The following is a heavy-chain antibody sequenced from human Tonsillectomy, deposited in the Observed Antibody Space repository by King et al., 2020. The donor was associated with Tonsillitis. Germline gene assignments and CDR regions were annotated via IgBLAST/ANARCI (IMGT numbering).Heavy chain of an antibody. Sequence: VQLVESGGGLVQPGGSLRLSCAASGFTFSSHWMHWVRQVSGKGLVWVSRINSDGSSTSYADSVKGRFTISRDNAKKTLYLQMNSLRAEDTAVYYCAREIGYDSSGYYYYYGMDVWGQGTTVTVAS. CDR2: INSDGSST. CDR3: AREIGYDSSGYYYYYGMDV. D-gene: IGHD3-22*01. CDR1: GFTFSSHW. V-gene: IGHV3-74*01. J-gene: IGHJ6*02.